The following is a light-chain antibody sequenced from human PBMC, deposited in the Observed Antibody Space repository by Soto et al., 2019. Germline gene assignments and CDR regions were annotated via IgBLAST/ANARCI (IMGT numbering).Light chain of an antibody. J-gene: IGKJ4*01. CDR3: QKYNIAPLT. Sequence: DIPMTQSPSSLSVSVGDRVTITCRASQGISNSLAWYQQKPGKVPKLLIYTASTLQSGVPSRFSGRGFGTDFTLTITSLQPEDVATYYCQKYNIAPLTFGGGTKVEIK. CDR1: QGISNS. CDR2: TAS. V-gene: IGKV1-27*01.